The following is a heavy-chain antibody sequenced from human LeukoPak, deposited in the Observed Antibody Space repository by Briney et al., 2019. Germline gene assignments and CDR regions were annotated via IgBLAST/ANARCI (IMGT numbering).Heavy chain of an antibody. J-gene: IGHJ6*02. CDR3: ARAGRFSYPLYGMDV. V-gene: IGHV3-11*01. CDR1: GFTFRGYY. Sequence: GGSLRLSRAASGFTFRGYYMSWIRQAPGKGLEWVSYISSSGSTIYYAGSVKGRFTISRDNAKNSLYLQMNSLRAEDTAVYYCARAGRFSYPLYGMDVWGQGTTVTVSS. CDR2: ISSSGSTI.